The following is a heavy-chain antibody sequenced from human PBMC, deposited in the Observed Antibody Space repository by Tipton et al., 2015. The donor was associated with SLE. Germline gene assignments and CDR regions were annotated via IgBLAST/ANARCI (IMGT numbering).Heavy chain of an antibody. J-gene: IGHJ4*02. CDR2: IRTKPFGRTT. CDR1: GFAFGDDA. V-gene: IGHV3-49*04. CDR3: TRLGGNYYFHDH. Sequence: SLRLSCTTSGFAFGDDALSWVRQAPGKGLEWVGFIRTKPFGRTTQHAASLKGRFAISRDDSKGIAYLQMDSLKTEDTAVYYCTRLGGNYYFHDHWGQGTLVTVSS. D-gene: IGHD3-10*02.